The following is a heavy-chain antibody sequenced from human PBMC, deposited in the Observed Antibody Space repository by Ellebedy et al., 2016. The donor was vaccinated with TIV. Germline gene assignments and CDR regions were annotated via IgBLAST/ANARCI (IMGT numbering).Heavy chain of an antibody. V-gene: IGHV3-30*02. Sequence: PGGSLRLSCAASGFPIAYYGLHRVRQAPGGGLEWVAFIGYDGSRKHDDDSVRGRFAISEDNSKNTLYLQMNRLRSDDTAVYYCESSSTSHLGHWGQGTLVTVSS. CDR2: IGYDGSRK. J-gene: IGHJ4*02. CDR3: ESSSTSHLGH. CDR1: GFPIAYYG. D-gene: IGHD2-2*01.